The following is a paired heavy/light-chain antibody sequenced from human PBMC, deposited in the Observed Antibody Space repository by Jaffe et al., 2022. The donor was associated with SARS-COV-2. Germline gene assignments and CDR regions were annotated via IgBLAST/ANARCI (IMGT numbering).Light chain of an antibody. J-gene: IGKJ4*01. CDR1: QGIKND. CDR3: LQDYNYPLT. CDR2: AAS. V-gene: IGKV1-6*01. Sequence: AIQMTQSPSSLSASVGDRVTITCRASQGIKNDLGWYQQKPGKAPKVLIYAASSLQSGVPSRFSGSGSGTDFTLTISSLQPEDFATYYCLQDYNYPLTFGGGTKVEIK.
Heavy chain of an antibody. CDR3: ARRVTRPEYFDY. J-gene: IGHJ4*02. V-gene: IGHV4-39*01. Sequence: QLQLQESGPGLMKPSETLSLTCTVSGGSISSSSYYWGWIRQPPGKGLEWIGNIYYSGSTYYNPSLKSRVTISVDTSKNQFSLKLTSVTAADTAMYYCARRVTRPEYFDYWGQGTLVTVSS. CDR1: GGSISSSSYY. CDR2: IYYSGST. D-gene: IGHD5-18*01.